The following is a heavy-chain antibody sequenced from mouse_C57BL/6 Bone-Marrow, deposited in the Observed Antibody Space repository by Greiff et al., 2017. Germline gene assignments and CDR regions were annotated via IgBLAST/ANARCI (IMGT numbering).Heavy chain of an antibody. Sequence: EVQLQQSGPGLVKPSQSLSLTCSVTGYSITSGYYWNWIRQFPGNKLEWMGYISYDGSNNYNPSLKNRISITRDTSKNQFFLKLNSVTTEDTATYYCAREGGIDYGADYWGQGTTLTVSS. CDR2: ISYDGSN. V-gene: IGHV3-6*01. D-gene: IGHD2-4*01. J-gene: IGHJ2*01. CDR3: AREGGIDYGADY. CDR1: GYSITSGYY.